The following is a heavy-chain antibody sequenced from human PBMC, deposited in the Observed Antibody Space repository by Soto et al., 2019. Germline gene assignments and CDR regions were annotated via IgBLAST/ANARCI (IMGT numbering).Heavy chain of an antibody. CDR2: TIPIFGTA. J-gene: IGHJ6*02. V-gene: IGHV1-69*13. Sequence: SVKVSCKASGGTFISYAISGVRQAPGQGLESMGGTIPIFGTANYAQKFQGRVTITADESTSTAYMELSSLRSEDTAVYYCERTAMVVTNYSYSGMDVWGPGTTVTVSS. CDR1: GGTFISYA. D-gene: IGHD5-18*01. CDR3: ERTAMVVTNYSYSGMDV.